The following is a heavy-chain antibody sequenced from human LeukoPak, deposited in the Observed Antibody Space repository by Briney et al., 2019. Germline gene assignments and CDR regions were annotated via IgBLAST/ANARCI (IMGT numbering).Heavy chain of an antibody. J-gene: IGHJ6*02. D-gene: IGHD1-20*01. V-gene: IGHV4-4*07. CDR1: GGSISSYG. CDR3: AREWGITGTPQQKYYYYYYCMDV. Sequence: SETLSLTCTVSGGSISSYGWSWIRQPAGKGLEWIGRIYISGSTKYNPSLKNRVTISVDTSNNQSSLTRSSVTAADTAVYYCAREWGITGTPQQKYYYYYYCMDVWGQGTTVTVSS. CDR2: IYISGST.